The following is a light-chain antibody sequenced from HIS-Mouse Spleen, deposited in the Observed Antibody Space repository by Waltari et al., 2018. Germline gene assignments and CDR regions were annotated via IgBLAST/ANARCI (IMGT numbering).Light chain of an antibody. J-gene: IGLJ3*02. V-gene: IGLV3-19*01. CDR3: NSRDSSGNHLRV. CDR1: SLRSYY. CDR2: GKN. Sequence: SSELTQDPAVSVALGQTVRITCQGDSLRSYYASWYQQKPGQAPVLVIYGKNNRPEGSPDRFSGIRSGNTASLTITGAQAEDEADYYCNSRDSSGNHLRVFGGGTKLTVL.